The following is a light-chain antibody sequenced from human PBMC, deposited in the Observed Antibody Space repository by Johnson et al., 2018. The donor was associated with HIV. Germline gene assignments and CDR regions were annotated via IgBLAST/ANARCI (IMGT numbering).Light chain of an antibody. CDR1: SSNIENDY. J-gene: IGLJ1*01. Sequence: QLVLTQPPSVSAAPGEKVNISCSGSSSNIENDYVSWYQQLPGTAPKLLIYDNNKRPSGIPDRFSGSKSGTSATLGITGLQTGDEGDYSCGTWDFSLSAGVFGTGTKVTVL. CDR2: DNN. CDR3: GTWDFSLSAGV. V-gene: IGLV1-51*01.